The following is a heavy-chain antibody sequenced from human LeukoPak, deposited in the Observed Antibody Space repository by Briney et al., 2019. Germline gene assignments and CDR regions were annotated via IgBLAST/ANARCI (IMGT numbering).Heavy chain of an antibody. D-gene: IGHD6-13*01. CDR1: GFTFSSYA. J-gene: IGHJ4*02. V-gene: IGHV3-23*01. Sequence: GSLRLSCAASGFTFSSYAMSWVRQAPGKGLEWVSAISGSGGSTYYADSVKGRFTISRDNSKNTLYLQMNSLRAEDTAVYYCAKCTLPLYSSPLGYWGQGTLVTVSS. CDR2: ISGSGGST. CDR3: AKCTLPLYSSPLGY.